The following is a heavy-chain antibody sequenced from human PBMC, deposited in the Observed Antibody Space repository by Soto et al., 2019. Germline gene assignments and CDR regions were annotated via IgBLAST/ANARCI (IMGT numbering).Heavy chain of an antibody. CDR2: INAGNGNT. D-gene: IGHD3-16*01. J-gene: IGHJ4*02. CDR1: GYIFSTYT. CDR3: ARVSFETSSYADY. V-gene: IGHV1-3*01. Sequence: QVHLVQSGAEVKKPGASVKVSCKASGYIFSTYTMHWVRQAPGQRLEWMGWINAGNGNTKYSQNFQGRVTISRDTSASTTYLVLRSLRSEDTAVYYCARVSFETSSYADYWGPATLVTVSS.